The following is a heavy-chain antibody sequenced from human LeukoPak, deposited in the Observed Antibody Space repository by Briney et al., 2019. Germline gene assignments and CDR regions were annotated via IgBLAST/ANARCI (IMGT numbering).Heavy chain of an antibody. CDR1: GFTFRNAW. CDR2: IKSKTDGGTT. J-gene: IGHJ4*02. Sequence: GGSLRLSCAASGFTFRNAWMTWVRQAPGQGLEWVGRIKSKTDGGTTDYAAPVKVRFTISRDDSKDTLYLQMNSLKTEDTALYYCTTTYNYDSSGSIVDYWGQGTLVTVSS. D-gene: IGHD3-22*01. CDR3: TTTYNYDSSGSIVDY. V-gene: IGHV3-15*01.